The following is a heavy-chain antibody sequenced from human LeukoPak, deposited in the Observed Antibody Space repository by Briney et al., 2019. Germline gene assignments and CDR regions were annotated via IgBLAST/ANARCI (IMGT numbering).Heavy chain of an antibody. Sequence: SQTLSLTCTVSGGSINSGDYYWSWIRQPPGKGLEWIGYIYYSGSTYYNASLKSRVTISVDTSKNQFSLNLSSVTAADTAVYYCARSSLYRSSWYFDYWGQGTLVTVSS. CDR2: IYYSGST. J-gene: IGHJ4*02. D-gene: IGHD6-13*01. V-gene: IGHV4-30-4*08. CDR1: GGSINSGDYY. CDR3: ARSSLYRSSWYFDY.